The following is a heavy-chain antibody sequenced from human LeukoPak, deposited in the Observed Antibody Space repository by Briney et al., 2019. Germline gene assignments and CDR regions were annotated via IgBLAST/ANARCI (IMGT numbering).Heavy chain of an antibody. CDR1: GFTVSSNY. Sequence: GGSLRLSCAASGFTVSSNYMNWARQAPGKGREWVSVIYSGGSTYYADSVKGRFTISRDNSRNTLYLQMNSLRAEDTAVYYCARGGGSSWYYYWGQGTLVTVSS. J-gene: IGHJ4*02. CDR3: ARGGGSSWYYY. CDR2: IYSGGST. V-gene: IGHV3-53*01. D-gene: IGHD6-13*01.